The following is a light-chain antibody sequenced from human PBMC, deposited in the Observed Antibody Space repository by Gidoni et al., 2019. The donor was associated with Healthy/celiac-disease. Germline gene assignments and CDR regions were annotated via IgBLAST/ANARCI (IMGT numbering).Light chain of an antibody. CDR2: EAS. Sequence: DIQRPQSPSSLSASVGDRVTITCQASQDISNYLNWYQQKPGNAPKLLIYEASNLETGGPSRISGSGSGTDLTFTISSLQPEDIATYYCQQYDNLPPLTVXGXTKVEIK. J-gene: IGKJ4*01. CDR1: QDISNY. V-gene: IGKV1-33*01. CDR3: QQYDNLPPLT.